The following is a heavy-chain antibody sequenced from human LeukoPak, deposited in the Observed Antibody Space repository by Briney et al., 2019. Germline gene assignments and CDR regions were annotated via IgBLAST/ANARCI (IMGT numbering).Heavy chain of an antibody. CDR1: GFSLTGGVG. V-gene: IGHV2-5*01. CDR3: AHKTRVVNYDFWSGSPFDY. D-gene: IGHD3-3*01. Sequence: SGPPLVKPTQTLTLTCTFSGFSLTGGVGVGWIRQPPGKALEWLALIYWNDDKRYSPSLKSRLSITKDTSKNQVVLTMTNMDPVDTATYYCAHKTRVVNYDFWSGSPFDYWGQGTLVTVSS. J-gene: IGHJ4*02. CDR2: IYWNDDK.